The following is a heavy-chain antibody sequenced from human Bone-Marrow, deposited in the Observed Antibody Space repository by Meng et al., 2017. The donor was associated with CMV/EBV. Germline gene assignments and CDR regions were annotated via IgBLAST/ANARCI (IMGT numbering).Heavy chain of an antibody. V-gene: IGHV3-49*04. CDR1: GFTFGDYA. D-gene: IGHD2-2*03. CDR2: IRSKAYGGTT. J-gene: IGHJ4*02. CDR3: TRDSLGLGMYYFDY. Sequence: GESLKISCTASGFTFGDYAMSWVRQAPGKVLEWVGFIRSKAYGGTTEYAASVKGRFTISRDDSKSIAYLQMNSLKTEDTAVYYCTRDSLGLGMYYFDYWGQGTLVTVSS.